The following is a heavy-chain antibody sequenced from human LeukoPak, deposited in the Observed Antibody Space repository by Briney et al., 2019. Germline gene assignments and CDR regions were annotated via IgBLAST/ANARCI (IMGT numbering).Heavy chain of an antibody. CDR1: GGSFSGYY. J-gene: IGHJ5*02. Sequence: SETLSLTCAVYGGSFSGYYWSWIRQPPGKGLEWIGEINHSGSTNYNPSLKSRVTISVDTSKNQFSLKLSSVTAADTAVYYCARAKGYSYYTQAYNWFDPWGQGTLVTVSS. D-gene: IGHD5-18*01. CDR2: INHSGST. CDR3: ARAKGYSYYTQAYNWFDP. V-gene: IGHV4-34*01.